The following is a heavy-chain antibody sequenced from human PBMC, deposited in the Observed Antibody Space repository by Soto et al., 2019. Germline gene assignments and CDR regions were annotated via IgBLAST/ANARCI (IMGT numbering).Heavy chain of an antibody. CDR3: ARHRPVTYDSSGYGAFDI. D-gene: IGHD3-22*01. V-gene: IGHV5-51*01. Sequence: GESLKICCKGSGYSFTGYWIGWVRQRPGTGLEWMGIIYPGDSDTRHSPSFQGQVTISADKSISTAYLQWSSLKDSDTATYYCARHRPVTYDSSGYGAFDIWGQGTMVTVSS. CDR1: GYSFTGYW. J-gene: IGHJ3*02. CDR2: IYPGDSDT.